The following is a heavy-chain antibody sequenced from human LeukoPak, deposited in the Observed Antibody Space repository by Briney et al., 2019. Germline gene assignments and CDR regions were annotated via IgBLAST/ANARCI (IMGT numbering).Heavy chain of an antibody. CDR2: IIPIFGTA. CDR3: ARDPTPDYDFWSGPDNWFDP. D-gene: IGHD3-3*01. J-gene: IGHJ5*02. Sequence: ASVKVSCKASGGTFSSYAISWVRQAPGQGLEWMGGIIPIFGTANYAQKFQGRVTITTDESTSTAYMELSSLRSEDTAVYYCARDPTPDYDFWSGPDNWFDPWGQGTLVTVSS. V-gene: IGHV1-69*05. CDR1: GGTFSSYA.